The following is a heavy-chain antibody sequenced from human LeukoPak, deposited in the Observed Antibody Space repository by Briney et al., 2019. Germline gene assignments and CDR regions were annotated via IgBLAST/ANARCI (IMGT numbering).Heavy chain of an antibody. V-gene: IGHV3-74*01. CDR2: INSDGSST. CDR1: GFTFSSYW. Sequence: GGSVRLSCAASGFTFSSYWMHWVRQAPGKGLVWVSRINSDGSSTSYADSVKGRFTISRDNAKNTLYLQMNSLRAEDTAVYYCARDSGGTFYYYYYMDVWGKGTTVTVSS. CDR3: ARDSGGTFYYYYYMDV. D-gene: IGHD1-1*01. J-gene: IGHJ6*03.